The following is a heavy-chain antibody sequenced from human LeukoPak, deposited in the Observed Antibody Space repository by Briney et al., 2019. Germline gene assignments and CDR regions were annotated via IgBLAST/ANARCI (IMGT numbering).Heavy chain of an antibody. Sequence: ASVKVSCKASGYTFTSYGISWVRQAPGQGLEWMGWISAYNGNTNYAQKFQGRVTMTRDTSISTAYMELSRLRSDDTAVYYCARNGGSYLVDSFADYWGQGTLVTVSS. D-gene: IGHD1-26*01. CDR3: ARNGGSYLVDSFADY. J-gene: IGHJ4*02. CDR1: GYTFTSYG. V-gene: IGHV1-18*01. CDR2: ISAYNGNT.